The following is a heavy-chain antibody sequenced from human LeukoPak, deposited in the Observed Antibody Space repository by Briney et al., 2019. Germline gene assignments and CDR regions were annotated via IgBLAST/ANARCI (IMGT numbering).Heavy chain of an antibody. V-gene: IGHV4-39*01. J-gene: IGHJ4*02. CDR2: IYYSGTT. Sequence: SETLSLTCSVSGGSISNSPYYWGWIRQPPGKGLEWIGNIYYSGTTYYNPSLKSRVTISVDTSKNQFSLKLTSVTAADTAVYYCARQPLWWSLESYYDSWGQGTLVTVSS. CDR1: GGSISNSPYY. CDR3: ARQPLWWSLESYYDS. D-gene: IGHD2-21*01.